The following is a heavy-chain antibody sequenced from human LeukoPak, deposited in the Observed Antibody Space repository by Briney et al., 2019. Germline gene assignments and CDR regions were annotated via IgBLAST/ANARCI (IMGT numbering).Heavy chain of an antibody. CDR1: GFPFSYYS. V-gene: IGHV3-11*03. Sequence: GSLRLSCAASGFPFSYYSMHWVRQAPGKGLEWVSYISSSSSSTNYADSVKGRFTISRDNAKNSLYLQMNSLRAEDTAVYYCARWRYGYFDYWGQGTLVTVSS. D-gene: IGHD5-18*01. CDR3: ARWRYGYFDY. CDR2: ISSSSSST. J-gene: IGHJ4*02.